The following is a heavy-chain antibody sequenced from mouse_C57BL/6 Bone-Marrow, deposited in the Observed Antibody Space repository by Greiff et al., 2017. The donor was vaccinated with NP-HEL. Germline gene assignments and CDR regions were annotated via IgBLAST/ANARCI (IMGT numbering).Heavy chain of an antibody. CDR3: ASYYYGSSQIYYFDY. D-gene: IGHD1-1*01. V-gene: IGHV1-55*01. Sequence: QVHVKQSGAELVKPGASVKMSCKASGYTFTSYWITWVKQRPGQGLEWIGDIYPGSGSTNYNEKFKSKATLAVDTSSSTAYMQLSSLTSEDSAVYYCASYYYGSSQIYYFDYWGQGTTLTVSS. J-gene: IGHJ2*01. CDR1: GYTFTSYW. CDR2: IYPGSGST.